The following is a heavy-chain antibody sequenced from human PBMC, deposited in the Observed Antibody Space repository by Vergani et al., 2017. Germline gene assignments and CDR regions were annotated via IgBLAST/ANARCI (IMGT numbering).Heavy chain of an antibody. CDR2: IIPIFGTA. CDR3: AGGGRGYYGSSGYPH. Sequence: QVQLVQSGAEVKKPGASVKVSCKASGYPFTSYYMHWVRQAPGQGLEWMGGIIPIFGTANYAQKFQGRVTITADESTSTAYMELSSLRSEDTAAYYCAGGGRGYYGSSGYPHWGQGTLVTVSS. CDR1: GYPFTSYY. D-gene: IGHD3-22*01. J-gene: IGHJ4*02. V-gene: IGHV1-69*01.